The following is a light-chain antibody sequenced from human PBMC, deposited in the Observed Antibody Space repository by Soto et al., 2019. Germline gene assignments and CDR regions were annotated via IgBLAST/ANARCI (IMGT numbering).Light chain of an antibody. Sequence: QSVLTQPASVSGSPGQSITISCTGSSSDVGGYNLVSWYQHHPGKAPKLIIYEGSQRPSGIPDRFSGSKSGTSATLGITGLQTGDEADYYCGTWDNSLSAVVFGGGTQLTVL. V-gene: IGLV2-14*02. CDR2: EGS. J-gene: IGLJ2*01. CDR3: GTWDNSLSAVV. CDR1: SSDVGGYNL.